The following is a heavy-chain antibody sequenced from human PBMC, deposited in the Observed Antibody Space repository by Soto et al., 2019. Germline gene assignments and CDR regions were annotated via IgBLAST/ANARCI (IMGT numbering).Heavy chain of an antibody. D-gene: IGHD1-26*01. CDR1: GGTFSSYA. CDR3: GREGFVSVGARLWHRYYFDY. V-gene: IGHV1-69*01. Sequence: QVQLVQSGAEVKKPGSSVKVSCTASGGTFSSYAISWVRQAPGQGLEWMGGIIPIVGTANYAQKFQGRVTITTDESTSTAYMELRSLTSEDTAVYYCGREGFVSVGARLWHRYYFDYWGQGTLVSVCS. CDR2: IIPIVGTA. J-gene: IGHJ4*02.